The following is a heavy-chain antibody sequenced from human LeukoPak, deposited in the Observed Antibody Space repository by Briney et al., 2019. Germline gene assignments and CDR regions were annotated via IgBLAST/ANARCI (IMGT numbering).Heavy chain of an antibody. CDR3: AKAAAAYYYYYYMDV. Sequence: PGRSLRLSCAASGFTFDDYAMHWVRQAPGKGLEWVSGISWNSGSIGYADSVKGRSTISRDNAKNSLYLQMNSLRAEDMALYYCAKAAAAYYYYYYMDVWGKGTTVTVSS. V-gene: IGHV3-9*03. CDR1: GFTFDDYA. CDR2: ISWNSGSI. J-gene: IGHJ6*03. D-gene: IGHD6-13*01.